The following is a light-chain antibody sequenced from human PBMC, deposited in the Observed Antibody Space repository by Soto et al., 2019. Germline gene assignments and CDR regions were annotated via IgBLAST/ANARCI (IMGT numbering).Light chain of an antibody. Sequence: DIQLTQSPSVMSTSVGDRIPITCRASQGISSYLAWYQQKPGKAPKLLIYAASTLQSGVPSRFSGSGSGTEFTLTISSLQPEDFATYYCQQLNSYPLTFGGGTKVDIK. CDR3: QQLNSYPLT. V-gene: IGKV1-9*01. CDR2: AAS. CDR1: QGISSY. J-gene: IGKJ4*01.